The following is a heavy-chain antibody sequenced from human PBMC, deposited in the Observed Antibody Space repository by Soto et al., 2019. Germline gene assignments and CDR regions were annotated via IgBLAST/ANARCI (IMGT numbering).Heavy chain of an antibody. J-gene: IGHJ6*02. D-gene: IGHD2-2*01. CDR2: ISGSGGST. CDR3: AKGGQGRGFVVVPAAEIYYGMDV. CDR1: GFTFSSYA. V-gene: IGHV3-23*01. Sequence: GGSLRLSCAASGFTFSSYAMSWVRQAPGKGLEWVSAISGSGGSTYYADSVKGRFTISRDNSKNTLYLQMNSLRAEDTAVYYCAKGGQGRGFVVVPAAEIYYGMDVWGQGTTVTVSS.